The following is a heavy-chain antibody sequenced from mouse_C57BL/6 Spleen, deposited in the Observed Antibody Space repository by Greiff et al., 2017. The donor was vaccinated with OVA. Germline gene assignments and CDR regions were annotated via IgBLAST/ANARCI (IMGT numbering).Heavy chain of an antibody. Sequence: EVQLQQSGPELVKPGASVKISCKASGYTFTDYYMNWVKQSHGKSLEWIGDINPNNGGTSYNQKFKGKATLTVDKSSSTAYMELRSLTSEDSAVYYCARLGGDYDGGYFDVWGTGTTVTVSS. CDR3: ARLGGDYDGGYFDV. D-gene: IGHD2-4*01. V-gene: IGHV1-26*01. CDR1: GYTFTDYY. CDR2: INPNNGGT. J-gene: IGHJ1*03.